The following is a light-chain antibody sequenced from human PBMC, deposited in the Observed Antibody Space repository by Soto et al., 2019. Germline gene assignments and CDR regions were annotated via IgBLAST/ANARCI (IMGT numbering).Light chain of an antibody. CDR2: GES. CDR1: PSVTSH. J-gene: IGKJ2*01. Sequence: EIVMTQSPATLSVSPGERATLSCRASPSVTSHLAWYQQKPGQAPRLLIYGESTRATGVPARFSGSGSGTESTRTINSRQSEDFAVYYCQQYNTWPYTFGQGTKLEI. CDR3: QQYNTWPYT. V-gene: IGKV3-15*01.